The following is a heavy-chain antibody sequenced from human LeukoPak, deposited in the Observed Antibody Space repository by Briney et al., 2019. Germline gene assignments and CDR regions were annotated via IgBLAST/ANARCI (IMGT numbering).Heavy chain of an antibody. CDR3: ARVTTIVVDY. D-gene: IGHD3-22*01. J-gene: IGHJ4*02. CDR2: IYHSGST. V-gene: IGHV4-38-2*02. CDR1: SYSISSNYY. Sequence: SETLSLTCTVSSYSISSNYYWGWIRQPPGKGLEWIGSIYHSGSTYYNPSLKSRVTISVDTSKNQFSLKLTSVTAADTAVYYCARVTTIVVDYWGQGTPVTVSS.